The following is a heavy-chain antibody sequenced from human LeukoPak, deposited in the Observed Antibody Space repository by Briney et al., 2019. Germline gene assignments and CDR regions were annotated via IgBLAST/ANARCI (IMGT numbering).Heavy chain of an antibody. CDR1: GYSFTSYW. CDR2: IHPSDSDT. D-gene: IGHD1-26*01. Sequence: GESLKISCKGSGYSFTSYWIGWVRQMPGKGLEWMGIIHPSDSDTRYSPSFQGQATISVDKSINTAYLQWSSLKASDTAMYYCARRRSGSYIDYWGQGTLVTVSS. J-gene: IGHJ4*02. V-gene: IGHV5-51*01. CDR3: ARRRSGSYIDY.